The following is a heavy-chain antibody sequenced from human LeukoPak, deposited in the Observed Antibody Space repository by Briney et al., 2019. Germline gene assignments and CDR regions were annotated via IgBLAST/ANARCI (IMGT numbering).Heavy chain of an antibody. D-gene: IGHD3-16*02. CDR3: ANLGDARDYVWGSYRSDNSDY. Sequence: PGGSLRLSCAASGFTFSSYAMSWVRQAPGKGLEWVSAISGSGGSTYYADPVKGRFTISRYNSKNTLYLQMYSLRAEDTAVYYCANLGDARDYVWGSYRSDNSDYWGQGTLVTVSS. J-gene: IGHJ4*02. V-gene: IGHV3-23*01. CDR2: ISGSGGST. CDR1: GFTFSSYA.